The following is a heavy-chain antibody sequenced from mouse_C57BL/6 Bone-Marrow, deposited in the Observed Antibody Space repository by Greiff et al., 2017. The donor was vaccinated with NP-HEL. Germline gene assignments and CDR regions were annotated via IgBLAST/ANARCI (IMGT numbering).Heavy chain of an antibody. V-gene: IGHV1-63*01. D-gene: IGHD1-1*01. Sequence: QVQLQQSGAELVRPGTSVKMSCKASGYTFTNYWIGWAKQRPGHGLEWIGDIYPGGGYTNYNEKFKGKATLTADKSPSTAYLQFSSLTSEDSAIYYCARIKGSSPFYFDVWGTGTTVTVSS. CDR3: ARIKGSSPFYFDV. J-gene: IGHJ1*03. CDR2: IYPGGGYT. CDR1: GYTFTNYW.